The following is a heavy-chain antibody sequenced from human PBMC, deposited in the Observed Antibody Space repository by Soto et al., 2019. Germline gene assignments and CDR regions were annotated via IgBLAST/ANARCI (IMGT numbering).Heavy chain of an antibody. CDR1: GGSISSSSSY. CDR2: IYCSGST. J-gene: IGHJ5*02. CDR3: ARQPRGAATGTSVRNWFDP. Sequence: QLQLQESGPGLVKPSETLSLTCTVSGGSISSSSSYWGWIRQPPGKGLEWIGYIYCSGSTNYNPSLKSRVTISVDTSKNQFSLKLNSVTAADTAVYYCARQPRGAATGTSVRNWFDPWGQGALVTVSS. D-gene: IGHD4-17*01. V-gene: IGHV4-39*01.